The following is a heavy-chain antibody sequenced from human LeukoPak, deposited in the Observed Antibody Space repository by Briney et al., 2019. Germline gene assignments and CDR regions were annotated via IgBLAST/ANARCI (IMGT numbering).Heavy chain of an antibody. V-gene: IGHV4-4*02. J-gene: IGHJ4*02. CDR1: GGSISNTNW. CDR3: AREGGPYRPLDY. CDR2: VNLQGST. Sequence: SETLSLTCGVSGGSISNTNWWTWFRQPPGKGLEWMGEVNLQGSTNYNPSLKSRVAISVDKSENHISLKLISVTAADTAVYYCAREGGPYRPLDYSGQGTLVTVAS.